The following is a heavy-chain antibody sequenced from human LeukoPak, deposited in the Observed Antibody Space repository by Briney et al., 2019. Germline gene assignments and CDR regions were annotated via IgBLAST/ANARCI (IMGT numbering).Heavy chain of an antibody. J-gene: IGHJ3*02. CDR3: ARGWLGRHDAFDI. CDR1: GYTFTSYA. D-gene: IGHD3-9*01. V-gene: IGHV1-3*01. CDR2: ISAGNGNT. Sequence: ASVKVSCKASGYTFTSYAMHWVRQAPGQRLEWMGWISAGNGNTKYSQKFQGRVTITRDTSASTAYMELSSLRSEDTAVYYCARGWLGRHDAFDIWGQGTMVTVSS.